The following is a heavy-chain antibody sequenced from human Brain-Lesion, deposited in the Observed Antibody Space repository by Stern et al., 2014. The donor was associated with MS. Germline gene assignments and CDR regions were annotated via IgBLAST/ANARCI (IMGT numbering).Heavy chain of an antibody. CDR2: FDPEDGEK. CDR1: GYTLTELS. CDR3: ATDRDDFRSGYSAPTKGYGLDV. J-gene: IGHJ6*02. Sequence: QVQLVQSGAEVKKPGASVKVSCKVSGYTLTELSMHWVRQAPGKGLEWMGGFDPEDGEKIYAQKVQGRVTMTEDTSTDTAYMGLSSLRSEDTAVYYCATDRDDFRSGYSAPTKGYGLDVWGQGTTVTVTS. D-gene: IGHD3-3*01. V-gene: IGHV1-24*01.